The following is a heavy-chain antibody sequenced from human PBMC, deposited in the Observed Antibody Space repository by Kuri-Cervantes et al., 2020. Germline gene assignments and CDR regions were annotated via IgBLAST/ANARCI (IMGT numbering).Heavy chain of an antibody. CDR3: ARVSAGVKWYFNL. D-gene: IGHD2-21*01. Sequence: GGSLRLSCAASGFTFSNAWMSWVRQAPGKGLQWLSYISSSGTIYYADSVRGRFTISRDNAKNSLYLQMNSLRDEDTAVYYCARVSAGVKWYFNLWGRGTLVTVSS. CDR1: GFTFSNAW. V-gene: IGHV3-69-1*01. CDR2: ISSSGTI. J-gene: IGHJ2*01.